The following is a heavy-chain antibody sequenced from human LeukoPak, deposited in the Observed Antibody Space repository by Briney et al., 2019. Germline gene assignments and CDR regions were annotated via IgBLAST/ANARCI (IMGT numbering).Heavy chain of an antibody. CDR3: ARPGVYCSSTSCPFDY. D-gene: IGHD2-2*01. J-gene: IGHJ4*02. CDR1: GGSISSYY. Sequence: SETLSLTCTVSGGSISSYYWSWIRQPAGKGLEWIGSIYYSGSTYYNPSLKSRVTISVGTSKNQFSLKLSSVTAADTAVYYCARPGVYCSSTSCPFDYWGQGTLVTVSS. V-gene: IGHV4-59*05. CDR2: IYYSGST.